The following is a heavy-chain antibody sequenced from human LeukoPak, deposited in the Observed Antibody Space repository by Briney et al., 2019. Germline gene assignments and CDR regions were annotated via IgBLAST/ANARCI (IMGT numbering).Heavy chain of an antibody. Sequence: GGSLRLSCAASGFTFSSYSMMWVRQAPGKGLEWVSYISSSSTTIHYADSVKGRFTISRDNAKNSVYLQMNSLRAEDTAVYYCAKAYCSGGSCQKWFDPWGQGTLVTVSS. CDR2: ISSSSTTI. D-gene: IGHD2-15*01. V-gene: IGHV3-48*01. CDR3: AKAYCSGGSCQKWFDP. J-gene: IGHJ5*02. CDR1: GFTFSSYS.